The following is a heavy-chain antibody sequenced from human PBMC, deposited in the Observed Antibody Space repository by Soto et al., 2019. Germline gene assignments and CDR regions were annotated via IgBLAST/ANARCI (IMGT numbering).Heavy chain of an antibody. J-gene: IGHJ2*01. CDR3: ARGVRYYDSSGQLGWYFDL. CDR1: GGSISSGGYY. V-gene: IGHV4-31*03. CDR2: IYYSGST. D-gene: IGHD3-22*01. Sequence: QVQLQESGPGLVKPSQTLSLTCTVSGGSISSGGYYWSWIRQHPGKGLEWIGYIYYSGSTYYNPSLKSRVTISVDTSKNQFSLKLSSVTAADTAVYYCARGVRYYDSSGQLGWYFDLWGRGTLVTVSS.